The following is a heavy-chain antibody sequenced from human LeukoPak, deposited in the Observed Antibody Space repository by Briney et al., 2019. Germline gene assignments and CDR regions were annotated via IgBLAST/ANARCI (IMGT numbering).Heavy chain of an antibody. V-gene: IGHV5-51*01. CDR1: GYSFTDYW. CDR3: ARHFGSYGPLDY. Sequence: VESLKISCKGSGYSFTDYWIGWVRQMPGKGLEWMGIIYPGDSDIRYSPSFQGQVTISADKSINTAYLQWSSLKASDTAMYYCARHFGSYGPLDYWGQGTLVTVSS. D-gene: IGHD5-18*01. J-gene: IGHJ4*02. CDR2: IYPGDSDI.